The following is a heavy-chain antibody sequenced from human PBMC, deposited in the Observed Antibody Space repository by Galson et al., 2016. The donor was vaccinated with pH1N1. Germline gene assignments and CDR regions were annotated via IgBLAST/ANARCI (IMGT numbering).Heavy chain of an antibody. V-gene: IGHV1-18*01. CDR3: ARQSIAACPVFFDF. CDR1: GFTFSNYG. Sequence: SVKVSCKASGFTFSNYGFSWVRQAPGQGLEWMAWISAFNGDTKYAHKVQDRLTVTTDSSTNTAYMELRSLRSDDTALYFCARQSIAACPVFFDFWGRGTQVTVSS. D-gene: IGHD6-6*01. J-gene: IGHJ4*01. CDR2: ISAFNGDT.